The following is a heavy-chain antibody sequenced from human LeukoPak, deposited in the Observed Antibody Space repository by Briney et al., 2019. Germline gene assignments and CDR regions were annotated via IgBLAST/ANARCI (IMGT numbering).Heavy chain of an antibody. J-gene: IGHJ3*02. CDR1: GFTFSSYA. D-gene: IGHD3-22*01. V-gene: IGHV3-23*01. CDR2: ISGSGGST. CDR3: AKDRGGRYYDSSGPQSDAFDI. Sequence: PGGSLRLSCAASGFTFSSYAMSWVREAPGKGLEWVSAISGSGGSTYYADSVKGRFTISRDNSKKTLYLQMNSLRSEDTAVYYCAKDRGGRYYDSSGPQSDAFDIWGQGTMVTVSS.